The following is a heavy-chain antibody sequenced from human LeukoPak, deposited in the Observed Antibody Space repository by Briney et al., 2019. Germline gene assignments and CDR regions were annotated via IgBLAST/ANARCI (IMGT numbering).Heavy chain of an antibody. V-gene: IGHV3-9*01. CDR2: ISWNSGNL. D-gene: IGHD4-23*01. J-gene: IGHJ3*02. CDR1: GFTFEDYA. Sequence: PGGSLRPSCAAPGFTFEDYAMHWVRQAPGKGLEWVSGISWNSGNLGYADSVKGRFTISRDNAKNSLYLQMNSLRAEDTAVYYCARDFSRDYGGNSLDAFDIWGQGTMVTVSS. CDR3: ARDFSRDYGGNSLDAFDI.